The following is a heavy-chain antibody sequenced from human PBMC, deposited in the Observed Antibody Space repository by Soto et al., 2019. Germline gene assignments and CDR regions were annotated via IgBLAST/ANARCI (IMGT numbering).Heavy chain of an antibody. D-gene: IGHD3-10*01. CDR3: VRGVLS. Sequence: QVQLQESGPGLVKASQNKSLTCNDSKGSISSGGYYWTWIRQHPGKGLEWIGNIHHSGSTFYNPSLKSRVSISVDTSKNQFSLKRSSVTAADTAVYFCVRGVLSWGQGTLVTVSS. CDR2: IHHSGST. V-gene: IGHV4-31*03. J-gene: IGHJ1*01. CDR1: KGSISSGGYY.